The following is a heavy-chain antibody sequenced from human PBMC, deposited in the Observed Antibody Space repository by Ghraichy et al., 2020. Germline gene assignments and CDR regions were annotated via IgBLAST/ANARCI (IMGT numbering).Heavy chain of an antibody. J-gene: IGHJ4*02. CDR1: GYTFTGYY. D-gene: IGHD1-7*01. CDR2: INPNSGDT. Sequence: ASVKVSCKAFGYTFTGYYIHWVRQAPGQGLEWMGWINPNSGDTDYSQEFQGRVTMTRDTSITTAYLDLSNLRSDATAVYYFATVLQRTTPMAIFDYWGQGTLVTVSS. V-gene: IGHV1-2*02. CDR3: ATVLQRTTPMAIFDY.